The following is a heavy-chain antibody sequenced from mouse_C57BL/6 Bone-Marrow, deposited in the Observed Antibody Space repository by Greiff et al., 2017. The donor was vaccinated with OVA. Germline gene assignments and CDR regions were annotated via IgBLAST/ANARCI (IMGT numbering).Heavy chain of an antibody. Sequence: VHVKQSVAELVRPGASVKLSCTASGFNIKNTYMHWVKQRPEQGLEWIGRIDPANGNTKYAPKFQGKATITADTSSNTAYLQLSSLTSEDTDIYYCARGGSSYDWYFDVWGTGTTVTVSS. CDR3: ARGGSSYDWYFDV. CDR1: GFNIKNTY. J-gene: IGHJ1*03. D-gene: IGHD1-1*01. CDR2: IDPANGNT. V-gene: IGHV14-3*01.